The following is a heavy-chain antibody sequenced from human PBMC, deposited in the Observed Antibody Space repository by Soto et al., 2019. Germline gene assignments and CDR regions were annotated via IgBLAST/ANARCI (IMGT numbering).Heavy chain of an antibody. CDR3: AREGQQQLDDAFDI. CDR1: GFTFSSYS. D-gene: IGHD6-13*01. Sequence: EVQLVESGGGLVKPGGSLRLSCAASGFTFSSYSMNWVRQAPGKGLEWVSSISSSSSYIYYADSVKGRFTISRDNAKNSLYPQMNSLRAEDTAVYYCAREGQQQLDDAFDIWGQGTMVTVSS. V-gene: IGHV3-21*01. CDR2: ISSSSSYI. J-gene: IGHJ3*02.